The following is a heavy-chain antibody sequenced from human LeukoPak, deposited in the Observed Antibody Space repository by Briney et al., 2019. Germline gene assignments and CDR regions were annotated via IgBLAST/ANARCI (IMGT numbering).Heavy chain of an antibody. CDR3: AKAYYYGSGSYYVAFDC. CDR1: GFTFSNYA. D-gene: IGHD3-10*01. CDR2: LSGRGDNT. V-gene: IGHV3-23*01. Sequence: GGSLRLSCAASGFTFSNYAMTWVRQAPGEGLEWVSSLSGRGDNTFYADSVKGRFTISRDNSENTLHLQMNSLRAEDTAVYYCAKAYYYGSGSYYVAFDCRGQGTLVTVSS. J-gene: IGHJ4*02.